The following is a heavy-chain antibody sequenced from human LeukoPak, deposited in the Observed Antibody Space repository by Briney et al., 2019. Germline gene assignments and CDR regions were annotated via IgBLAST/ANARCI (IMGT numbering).Heavy chain of an antibody. CDR3: ARMQERYFSLDMDV. J-gene: IGHJ6*03. CDR1: GFTFSTYS. CDR2: IDTGTSTI. Sequence: GGSLRLSCAASGFTFSTYSMNWVRQAPGKGLEWVSYIDTGTSTIYYADSVKGRFTISRDNAKNSLYLQMHSLRAEDTAVYYCARMQERYFSLDMDVWGKGTTVTVSS. D-gene: IGHD3-9*01. V-gene: IGHV3-48*04.